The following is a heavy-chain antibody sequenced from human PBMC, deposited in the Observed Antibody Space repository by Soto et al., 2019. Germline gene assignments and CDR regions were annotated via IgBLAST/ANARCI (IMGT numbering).Heavy chain of an antibody. J-gene: IGHJ4*02. D-gene: IGHD3-10*01. V-gene: IGHV3-23*01. CDR1: GFTFSSYA. CDR3: AKVAVLWFGESQTYYFDY. CDR2: ISGSGGST. Sequence: EVQLLESGGGLVQPGGSLRLSCAASGFTFSSYAMSWVRQAPGKGLEWVSVISGSGGSTDYADSVKGRFTISRDNSKNTLYMQMNSLRAADTAVYYCAKVAVLWFGESQTYYFDYWGQGTLVTVSS.